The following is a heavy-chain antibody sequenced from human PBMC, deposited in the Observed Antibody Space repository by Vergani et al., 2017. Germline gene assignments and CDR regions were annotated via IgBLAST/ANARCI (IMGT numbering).Heavy chain of an antibody. V-gene: IGHV3-48*01. CDR1: GFTFSSYS. J-gene: IGHJ5*02. CDR3: ARDLRVLYNRFDP. Sequence: EVQLVESGGGLVQPGGSLRLSCAASGFTFSSYSMNWVRQAPGKGLEWVSYISSSSSTIYYADSVKGRFTISRDNAKNSLYLQMNSLRAEDTGVYYCARDLRVLYNRFDPWGQGTLVTVSS. CDR2: ISSSSSTI. D-gene: IGHD1-14*01.